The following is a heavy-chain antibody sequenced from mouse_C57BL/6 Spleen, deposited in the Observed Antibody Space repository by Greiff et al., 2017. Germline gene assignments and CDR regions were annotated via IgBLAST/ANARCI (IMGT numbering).Heavy chain of an antibody. CDR1: GYTFTSYD. Sequence: VQLQQSGPELVKPGASVQLSCKASGYTFTSYDINWVKQRPGQGLEWIGWIYPRDGSTKYYEKFKGKATLTVDTSSSTAYMELHSLPSEDSAVYFCARSGDYYDYDGVAYWGQGTLVTVSA. J-gene: IGHJ3*01. V-gene: IGHV1-85*01. CDR3: ARSGDYYDYDGVAY. CDR2: IYPRDGST. D-gene: IGHD2-4*01.